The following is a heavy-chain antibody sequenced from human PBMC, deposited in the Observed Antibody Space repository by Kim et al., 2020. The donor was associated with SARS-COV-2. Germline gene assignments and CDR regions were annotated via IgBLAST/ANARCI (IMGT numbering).Heavy chain of an antibody. J-gene: IGHJ1*01. V-gene: IGHV1-69*13. CDR1: GGTFSSYA. D-gene: IGHD6-13*01. CDR2: IIPIFGTA. Sequence: SVKVSCKASGGTFSSYAISWVRQAPGQGLEWMGGIIPIFGTANYAQKFQGRVTITADESTSTAYMELSSLRSEDTAVYYCARSPTSRQLVLLGYFQHWGQGTLVTVSS. CDR3: ARSPTSRQLVLLGYFQH.